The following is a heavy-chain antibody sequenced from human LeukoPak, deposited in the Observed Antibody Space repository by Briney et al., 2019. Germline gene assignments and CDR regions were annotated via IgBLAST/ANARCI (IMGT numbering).Heavy chain of an antibody. CDR2: ISYDGSNK. CDR1: GFTFSSYA. V-gene: IGHV3-30*04. Sequence: GRSLRLSCAASGFTFSSYAMHWVRQAPGKGLEWVAVISYDGSNKYYADSVKGRFTISRDNSKNTLYLQMNSLRAEDTAVYCCARVPTATFYYYGMDVWGKGTTVTVSS. J-gene: IGHJ6*04. D-gene: IGHD2-15*01. CDR3: ARVPTATFYYYGMDV.